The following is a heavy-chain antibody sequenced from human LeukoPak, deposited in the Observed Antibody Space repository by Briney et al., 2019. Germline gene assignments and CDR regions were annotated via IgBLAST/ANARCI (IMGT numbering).Heavy chain of an antibody. CDR2: ISAYNGNT. V-gene: IGHV1-18*01. D-gene: IGHD3-22*01. J-gene: IGHJ4*02. CDR3: ARALYYYDSSGYYLVLYYFDY. CDR1: GFTFTSHD. Sequence: ASVKVSCKASGFTFTSHDYNWVRQATGQGLEWMGWISAYNGNTNYAQKLQGRVTMTTDTSTSTAYMELRSLRSDDTAVYYCARALYYYDSSGYYLVLYYFDYWGQGTLVTVSS.